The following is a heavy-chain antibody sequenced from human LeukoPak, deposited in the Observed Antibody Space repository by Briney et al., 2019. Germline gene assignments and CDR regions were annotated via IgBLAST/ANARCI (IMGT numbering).Heavy chain of an antibody. J-gene: IGHJ4*02. Sequence: ASVKVSCKASGYTFTSYGISWVRQAPGQGLEWMGWISAYNGNTNYAQKLQGRVTMTTDTSTSTAYMELRSLRSDDTAVYYCARDRLPRNYDFWSGYTIDYWGQGTLVTVSS. D-gene: IGHD3-3*01. CDR3: ARDRLPRNYDFWSGYTIDY. CDR2: ISAYNGNT. V-gene: IGHV1-18*01. CDR1: GYTFTSYG.